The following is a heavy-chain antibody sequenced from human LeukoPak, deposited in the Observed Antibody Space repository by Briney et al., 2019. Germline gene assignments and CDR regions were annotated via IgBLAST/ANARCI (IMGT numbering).Heavy chain of an antibody. CDR1: GGSISSSNW. J-gene: IGHJ6*04. D-gene: IGHD2-2*01. V-gene: IGHV4-4*02. CDR2: IYHRGST. Sequence: SGTLSLTCAVSGGSISSSNWWSWVRQPPGKGLEWIGEIYHRGSTNYNPSLKSRVTISVDKSKNQFSLKLSSVTAADTAVYYCARSGYCSSTSCYLAYYYGMDVWGKGTTVTVSS. CDR3: ARSGYCSSTSCYLAYYYGMDV.